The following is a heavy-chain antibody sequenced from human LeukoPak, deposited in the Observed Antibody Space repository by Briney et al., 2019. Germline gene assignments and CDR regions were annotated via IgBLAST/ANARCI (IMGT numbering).Heavy chain of an antibody. J-gene: IGHJ4*02. Sequence: GASVKVSCKASGGTFSSYAISWVRQAPGQGLEWMGRIIPILGIANYAQKFQGRVTITADKPTSTAYMELSSLRSEDTAVYYCARDTGYSYGHDHDYWGQGTLVTVSS. CDR2: IIPILGIA. CDR1: GGTFSSYA. D-gene: IGHD5-18*01. CDR3: ARDTGYSYGHDHDY. V-gene: IGHV1-69*04.